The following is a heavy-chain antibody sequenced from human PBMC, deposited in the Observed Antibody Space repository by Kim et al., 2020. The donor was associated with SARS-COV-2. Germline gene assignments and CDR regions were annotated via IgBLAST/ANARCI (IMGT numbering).Heavy chain of an antibody. V-gene: IGHV3-9*01. J-gene: IGHJ4*02. Sequence: GGSLRLSCAASGFTFDDYAMHWVRQAPGKGLEWVSGISWNSGSIGYADSVKGRFTISRDNAKNSLYLQMNSLRAEDTALYYCAKNYGDPWDYFDYWGQGTLVTDSS. CDR1: GFTFDDYA. CDR2: ISWNSGSI. CDR3: AKNYGDPWDYFDY. D-gene: IGHD4-17*01.